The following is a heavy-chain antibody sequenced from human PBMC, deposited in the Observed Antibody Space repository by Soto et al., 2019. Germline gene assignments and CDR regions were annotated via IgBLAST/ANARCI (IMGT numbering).Heavy chain of an antibody. Sequence: SLRLSCAASGFTFSSYGMHWVGQAPGKGLEWVAVISYDGSNKYYADSVKGRFTISRDNSKNTLYLQMNSLRAEDTAVYYCAKVFFRSGNGYLAIYYYYYGMDVWGQGTTVTVSS. CDR2: ISYDGSNK. V-gene: IGHV3-30*18. D-gene: IGHD1-1*01. CDR3: AKVFFRSGNGYLAIYYYYYGMDV. CDR1: GFTFSSYG. J-gene: IGHJ6*02.